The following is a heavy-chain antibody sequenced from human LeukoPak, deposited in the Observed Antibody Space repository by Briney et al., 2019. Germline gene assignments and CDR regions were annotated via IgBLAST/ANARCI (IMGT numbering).Heavy chain of an antibody. CDR3: AHSRLSPHQHYYYYGMDV. CDR2: ISWDDDK. CDR1: GFSLSTSGVG. Sequence: SGPTLVKPTQTLTLTCTFSGFSLSTSGVGVGWIRQPPETALDWLTLISWDDDKRYSPSLKSRLTITKDTSKNQVVLTMTNMDPVDTATYYCAHSRLSPHQHYYYYGMDVWGQGTTVTVSS. J-gene: IGHJ6*02. V-gene: IGHV2-5*02. D-gene: IGHD2-2*01.